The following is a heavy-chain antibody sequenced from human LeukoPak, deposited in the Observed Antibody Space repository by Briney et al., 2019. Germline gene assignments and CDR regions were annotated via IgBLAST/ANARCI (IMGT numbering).Heavy chain of an antibody. D-gene: IGHD6-6*01. Sequence: PGGSLRLSCAASGFSFNTYSMNWVRHTPGKGLELVSSISDSGSNTYYADSVTGRFTISRDNSKNTVYLQLNSLRAEDTAIYYCANSYSSSSAFYFGYWGQGTLVTVSS. V-gene: IGHV3-23*01. CDR2: ISDSGSNT. J-gene: IGHJ4*02. CDR1: GFSFNTYS. CDR3: ANSYSSSSAFYFGY.